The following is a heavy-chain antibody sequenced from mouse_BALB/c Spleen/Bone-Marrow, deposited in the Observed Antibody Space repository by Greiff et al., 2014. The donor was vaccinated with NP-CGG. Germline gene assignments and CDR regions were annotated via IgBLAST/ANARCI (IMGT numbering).Heavy chain of an antibody. Sequence: EVQRVESGAELVKPGASVKISCKASGYTFTDYNMDWVKQSHGKSLEWIGDINPNYDSTSYNQKFKGKATLTVDKSSSTAYMELRSLTSEDTAVYYCARRDGYDSYSDYWGQGTTLTVSS. V-gene: IGHV1-18*01. J-gene: IGHJ2*01. D-gene: IGHD2-2*01. CDR1: GYTFTDYN. CDR3: ARRDGYDSYSDY. CDR2: INPNYDST.